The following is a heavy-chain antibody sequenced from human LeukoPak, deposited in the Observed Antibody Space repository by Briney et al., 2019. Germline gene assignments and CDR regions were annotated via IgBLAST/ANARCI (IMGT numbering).Heavy chain of an antibody. Sequence: SETLSLTCTVSGGSISSSSYYWGWIRQPPGKGLEWIGSIYYSGSTHYNPSLKSRVTISVDTSKNQFSLKLSSVTAADTAVYYCAKKHTGYHYGMDVWGQGTTVTVSS. CDR3: AKKHTGYHYGMDV. CDR2: IYYSGST. J-gene: IGHJ6*02. CDR1: GGSISSSSYY. D-gene: IGHD2-2*01. V-gene: IGHV4-39*01.